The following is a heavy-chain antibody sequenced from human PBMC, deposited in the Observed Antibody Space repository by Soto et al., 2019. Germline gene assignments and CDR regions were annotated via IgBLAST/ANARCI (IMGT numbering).Heavy chain of an antibody. J-gene: IGHJ5*02. CDR1: GFTFSRYG. CDR3: VRDPPSEVADKLDL. CDR2: IWFDGSSK. V-gene: IGHV3-33*01. Sequence: QVQLVESGGGVVQPGRSLRLSCAASGFTFSRYGMHWVRQAPGKGLEWVAVIWFDGSSKYYAESVKGRFIISRDNSQNTLFLQMNKVSVEDTATYYCVRDPPSEVADKLDLWGQGTLVTVSS.